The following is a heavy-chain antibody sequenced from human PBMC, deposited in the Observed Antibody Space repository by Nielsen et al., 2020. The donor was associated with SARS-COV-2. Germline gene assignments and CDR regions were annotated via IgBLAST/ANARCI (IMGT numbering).Heavy chain of an antibody. V-gene: IGHV3-74*01. Sequence: GESLKISCAASGFTFSSYWMHWVRQAPGKGLVWVSRINSDGSSTSYADSVKGRFTISRDNAKNSLYLQMNSLRAEDTALYYCAKDIGYSGSSLGDYWGQGTLVTVSS. D-gene: IGHD1-26*01. CDR3: AKDIGYSGSSLGDY. J-gene: IGHJ4*02. CDR1: GFTFSSYW. CDR2: INSDGSST.